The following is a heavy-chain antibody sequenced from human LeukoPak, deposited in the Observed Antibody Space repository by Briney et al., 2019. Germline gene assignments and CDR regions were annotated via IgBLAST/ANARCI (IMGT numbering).Heavy chain of an antibody. Sequence: SETLSLTCTVSGGSIYSSIYYWGWIRQPPGKGLEWIGCIYFSGTTSYNPSLESRVTISLDTSKNQFSLKLSSVTAADTAVYYCARYTYYYDSSGYLVPDYFDYWGQGTLVTVSS. V-gene: IGHV4-39*01. J-gene: IGHJ4*02. CDR3: ARYTYYYDSSGYLVPDYFDY. D-gene: IGHD3-22*01. CDR1: GGSIYSSIYY. CDR2: IYFSGTT.